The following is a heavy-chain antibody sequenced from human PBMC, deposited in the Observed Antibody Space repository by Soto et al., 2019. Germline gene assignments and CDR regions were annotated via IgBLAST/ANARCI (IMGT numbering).Heavy chain of an antibody. CDR3: ARSLNSSSYLYYYYGMDV. D-gene: IGHD6-13*01. Sequence: QVQLVESGGGLVKPGGSLRLSCAASGFTFSDYYMRWIRQAPGKGLEWVSYISSSGSTIYYADSVKGRFTISRDNAKNSLYLQMNSLRAEDTAVYYCARSLNSSSYLYYYYGMDVWGQGTTVTVSS. CDR1: GFTFSDYY. CDR2: ISSSGSTI. J-gene: IGHJ6*02. V-gene: IGHV3-11*01.